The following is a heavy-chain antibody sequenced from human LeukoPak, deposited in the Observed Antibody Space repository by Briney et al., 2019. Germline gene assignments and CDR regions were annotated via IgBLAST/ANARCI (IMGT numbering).Heavy chain of an antibody. CDR1: GFTFSSYE. V-gene: IGHV3-48*03. J-gene: IGHJ6*04. CDR3: AELGITMIGGV. CDR2: ISSSGSTI. D-gene: IGHD3-10*02. Sequence: QPGGSPRLSCAASGFTFSSYEMNWVRQAPGKGLEWVSYISSSGSTIYYADSVKGRFTISRDNAKNSLYLQMSSLGAEDTAVYYCAELGITMIGGVWGKGTTVTISS.